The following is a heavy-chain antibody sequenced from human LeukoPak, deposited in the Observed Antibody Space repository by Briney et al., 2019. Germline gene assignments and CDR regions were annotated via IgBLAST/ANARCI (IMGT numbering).Heavy chain of an antibody. Sequence: GASVKVSCKASGYTFTSYGISWVRQAPGQGLEWMGWISTYSGNTNYAQNLQGRVTMTTDTSTSTAYMELRSLRSDDTAVYYCARRMGATHFDYWGQGTLVTVSP. CDR2: ISTYSGNT. J-gene: IGHJ4*02. CDR1: GYTFTSYG. V-gene: IGHV1-18*01. D-gene: IGHD1-26*01. CDR3: ARRMGATHFDY.